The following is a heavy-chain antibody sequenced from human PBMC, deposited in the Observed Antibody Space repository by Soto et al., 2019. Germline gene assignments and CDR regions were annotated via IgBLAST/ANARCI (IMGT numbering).Heavy chain of an antibody. D-gene: IGHD3-10*01. J-gene: IGHJ6*02. CDR3: AKDFKVSGGHYGSLNYYYGMDV. CDR1: GFTFSDFG. Sequence: LRLSCAASGFTFSDFGMHWVRQAPGKGLEWVAIISYDGILKYYADSVKGRFTISRDTSKGAAYLQMNSLTPEDTAVYYCAKDFKVSGGHYGSLNYYYGMDVWGQGTTVTVSS. CDR2: ISYDGILK. V-gene: IGHV3-30*18.